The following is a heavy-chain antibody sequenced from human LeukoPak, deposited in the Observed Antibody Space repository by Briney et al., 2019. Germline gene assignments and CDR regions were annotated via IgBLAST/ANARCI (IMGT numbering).Heavy chain of an antibody. V-gene: IGHV4-34*01. J-gene: IGHJ4*02. CDR3: ARAGYCSGGSCRLLDY. CDR2: INHSGST. Sequence: PSETLSLTCDVYGGSFSGYYWSWIRKPPGKGLQSIREINHSGSTNYNPSLKSRVTISVDTSKNQFSLKLSSVTAANTAVYYCARAGYCSGGSCRLLDYWGQGTLVTVSS. D-gene: IGHD2-15*01. CDR1: GGSFSGYY.